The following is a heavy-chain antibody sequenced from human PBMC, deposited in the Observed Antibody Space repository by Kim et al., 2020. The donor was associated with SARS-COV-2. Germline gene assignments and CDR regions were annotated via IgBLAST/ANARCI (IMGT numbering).Heavy chain of an antibody. J-gene: IGHJ6*02. CDR2: INTNTGNP. CDR3: ARVGGSSWYVGYYYGMDV. CDR1: GYTFTSYA. D-gene: IGHD6-13*01. V-gene: IGHV7-4-1*02. Sequence: ASVKVSCKASGYTFTSYAMNWVRQAPGQGLEWMGRINTNTGNPTYAQGFAGRFVFSLDTSVSTAYLQISSLTAEDTAVHYCARVGGSSWYVGYYYGMDVWGQGTTVTVSS.